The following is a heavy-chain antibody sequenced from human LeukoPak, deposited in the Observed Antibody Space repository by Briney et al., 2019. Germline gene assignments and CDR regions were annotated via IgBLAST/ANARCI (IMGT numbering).Heavy chain of an antibody. V-gene: IGHV3-48*03. J-gene: IGHJ4*02. Sequence: PGGSLRLSCAASGFTFSSYEMNWVRQAPGKGLEWVSYISSSGSTIYYADSVKGRFTISRDNAKNSLYLQMNSLRAEDTAVYYCARDGAVAGFDYWGQGTLVTVSS. CDR2: ISSSGSTI. CDR1: GFTFSSYE. CDR3: ARDGAVAGFDY. D-gene: IGHD6-19*01.